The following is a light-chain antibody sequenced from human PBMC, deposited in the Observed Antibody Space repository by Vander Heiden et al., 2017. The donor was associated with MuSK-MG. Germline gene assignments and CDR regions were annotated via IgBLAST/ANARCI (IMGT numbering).Light chain of an antibody. CDR2: TAS. J-gene: IGKJ1*01. Sequence: DIQMTQSPSTLSASVGARVSITFRSSPSLSRWLAWYQQKPGKAPKLLIYTASSLESGVPSRFSGSGSGTEFTLNISSLQPDDFATYYCQQDKSYPRTFGQGTKVEI. CDR3: QQDKSYPRT. CDR1: PSLSRW. V-gene: IGKV1-5*03.